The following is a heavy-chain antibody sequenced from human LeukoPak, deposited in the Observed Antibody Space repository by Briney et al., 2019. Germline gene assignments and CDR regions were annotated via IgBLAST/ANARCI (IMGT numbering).Heavy chain of an antibody. J-gene: IGHJ5*02. CDR1: GGTFSSYA. Sequence: ASVKVSCKASGGTFSSYAISWVRQAPGQGLEWMGGIIPIFGTANYAQKFQGRVTITADESTSTAYMELRSLRSDDTAVYYCARDDSSSWYSGGFDPWGQGTLVTVSS. CDR3: ARDDSSSWYSGGFDP. V-gene: IGHV1-69*13. D-gene: IGHD6-13*01. CDR2: IIPIFGTA.